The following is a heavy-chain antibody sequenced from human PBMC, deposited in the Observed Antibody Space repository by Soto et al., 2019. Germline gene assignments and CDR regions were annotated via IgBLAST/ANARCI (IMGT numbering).Heavy chain of an antibody. V-gene: IGHV3-74*01. Sequence: LRLSCEASGATFANYWMHWVRQVPGKGLVWVSRISNDGSDITYADSVKGRFTASRDNTKNMVFLQMNNLSVEDTAVYYCTRDIPHNWFDSWGQGTLVTVSSGKHPISTAYLQWTSLKASDTAMYYCARSRRGAYSSGGSCSDYGMDVWGQGTTVTVSS. CDR3: TRDIPHNWFDSWGQGTLVTVSSGKHPISTAYLQWTSLKASDTAMYYCARSRRGAYSSGGSCSDYGMDV. CDR1: GATFANYW. CDR2: ISNDGSDI. D-gene: IGHD3-10*01. J-gene: IGHJ6*02.